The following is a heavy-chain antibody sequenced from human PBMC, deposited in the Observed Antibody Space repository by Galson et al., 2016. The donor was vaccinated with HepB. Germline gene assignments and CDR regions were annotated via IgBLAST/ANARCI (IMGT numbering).Heavy chain of an antibody. CDR1: GFAFSNYW. V-gene: IGHV3-74*01. D-gene: IGHD3-10*01. CDR2: INGAGSST. J-gene: IGHJ4*02. Sequence: SLRLSCAASGFAFSNYWMHWVRQVPGKGLVWVSRINGAGSSTNYADSVKGRFTISRDNAKNTLYLQMNSLRGDDTAVYYCAKNGWFGAFEYWGQGTLVTVSS. CDR3: AKNGWFGAFEY.